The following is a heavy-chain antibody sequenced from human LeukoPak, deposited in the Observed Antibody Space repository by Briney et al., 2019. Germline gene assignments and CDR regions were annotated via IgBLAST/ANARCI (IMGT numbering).Heavy chain of an antibody. J-gene: IGHJ6*03. D-gene: IGHD3-10*01. CDR1: GCTFSSYA. V-gene: IGHV1-69*13. CDR3: ARVGYYVSGNTYYMYV. CDR2: IIPIFGTA. Sequence: SEKVSCKASGCTFSSYAISWVRQAPGQGLEWMGRIIPIFGTANYAQKFQGRVTITADESTSTAYMELSRLRSEDAAVYYCARVGYYVSGNTYYMYVWAKGTTVTVSS.